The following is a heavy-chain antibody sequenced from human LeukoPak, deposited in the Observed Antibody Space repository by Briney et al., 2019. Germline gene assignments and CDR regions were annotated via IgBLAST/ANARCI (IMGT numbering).Heavy chain of an antibody. D-gene: IGHD3-10*01. Sequence: GGSLRLSCAASGFTFSSYAMSWVRQAPGKGLEWVSAISGSGGSTYYADSVKGRFTISRDNSKNTLYLQMNSLRAEDTAVYYCAKVAVEYYYGSGSFDYWGQGTLVTVSS. CDR3: AKVAVEYYYGSGSFDY. V-gene: IGHV3-23*01. J-gene: IGHJ4*02. CDR2: ISGSGGST. CDR1: GFTFSSYA.